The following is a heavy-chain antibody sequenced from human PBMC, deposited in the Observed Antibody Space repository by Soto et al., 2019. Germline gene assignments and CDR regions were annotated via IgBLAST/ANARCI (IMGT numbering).Heavy chain of an antibody. V-gene: IGHV3-7*01. J-gene: IGHJ4*02. CDR3: ARDYYDILTGYYSGYFDY. CDR1: GFTFSSYW. D-gene: IGHD3-9*01. CDR2: IKQDGSEK. Sequence: GGSLRLSWAASGFTFSSYWMSWVRQAPGKGLEWVANIKQDGSEKYYVDSVKGRFTISRDNAKNSLYLQMNSLRAEDTAVYYCARDYYDILTGYYSGYFDYWGQGTLVTVSS.